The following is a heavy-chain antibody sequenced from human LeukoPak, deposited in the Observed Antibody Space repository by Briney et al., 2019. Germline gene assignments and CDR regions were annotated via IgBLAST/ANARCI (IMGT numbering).Heavy chain of an antibody. CDR3: ILGGKLDY. CDR1: GGSISSSNYY. Sequence: PSETLSLTCTVSGGSISSSNYYRGWIRQPPGKGLERIGGIYHTGSTHYNPSLKSRVTISVDTSKNQLSLRLTSVTAADTALYYCILGGKLDYWGQGVLVTVSS. J-gene: IGHJ4*02. V-gene: IGHV4-39*01. D-gene: IGHD3-10*01. CDR2: IYHTGST.